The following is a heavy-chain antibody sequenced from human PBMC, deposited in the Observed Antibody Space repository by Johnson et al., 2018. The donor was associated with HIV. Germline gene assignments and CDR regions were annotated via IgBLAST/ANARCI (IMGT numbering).Heavy chain of an antibody. D-gene: IGHD5-18*01. J-gene: IGHJ3*01. CDR3: AKERTAMVTPFDA. CDR1: GVTFSSYA. CDR2: ISYDGSNK. Sequence: QVQLVESGGGVVQPGRSLRLSCAASGVTFSSYAMHWVRQAPGKGLEWVAVISYDGSNKYYADSVKGRFTISRDNSENTLFLQMNSLRDEDTAVYYCAKERTAMVTPFDAWGQGTRVTVSS. V-gene: IGHV3-30-3*01.